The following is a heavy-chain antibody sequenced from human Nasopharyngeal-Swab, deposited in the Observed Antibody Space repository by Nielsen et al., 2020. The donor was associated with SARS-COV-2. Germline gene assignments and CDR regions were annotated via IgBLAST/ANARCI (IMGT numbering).Heavy chain of an antibody. D-gene: IGHD3-3*01. Sequence: GESLKISCAASGFTFSSYAMHWVRQAPGKGLEWVAVISYGGSNKYYADSVKGRFTISRDNSKNTLYLQMNSLRAEDTAVYYCATPSPQGYDFWSGYGSWGQGTLVTVSS. CDR2: ISYGGSNK. V-gene: IGHV3-30-3*01. CDR1: GFTFSSYA. J-gene: IGHJ4*02. CDR3: ATPSPQGYDFWSGYGS.